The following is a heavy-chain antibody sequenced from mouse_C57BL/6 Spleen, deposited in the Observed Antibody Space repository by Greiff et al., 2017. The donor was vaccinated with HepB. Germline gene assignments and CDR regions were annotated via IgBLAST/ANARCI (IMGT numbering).Heavy chain of an antibody. J-gene: IGHJ4*01. CDR1: GYTFTDYY. D-gene: IGHD2-1*01. V-gene: IGHV1-26*01. Sequence: VQLQQSGPELVKPGASVKISCKASGYTFTDYYMNWVKQSHGKSLEWIGDINPNNGGTSYNQKFKGKATLTVDKSSSTAYMELRSLTSEDSAVYYCAREGRNYDAMDYWGQGTSVTVSS. CDR3: AREGRNYDAMDY. CDR2: INPNNGGT.